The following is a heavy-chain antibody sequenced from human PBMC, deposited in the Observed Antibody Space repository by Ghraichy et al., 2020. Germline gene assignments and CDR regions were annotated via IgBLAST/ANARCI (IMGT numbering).Heavy chain of an antibody. Sequence: GESLNISCAASGFTFSSYAMSWVRQAPGKGLEWVSAISGSGGSTYYADSVKGRFTISRDNSKNTLYLQMNSLRAEDTAVYYCAKGGRMGAHGDAFDIWGQGTMVTVSS. CDR2: ISGSGGST. J-gene: IGHJ3*02. V-gene: IGHV3-23*01. D-gene: IGHD1-26*01. CDR1: GFTFSSYA. CDR3: AKGGRMGAHGDAFDI.